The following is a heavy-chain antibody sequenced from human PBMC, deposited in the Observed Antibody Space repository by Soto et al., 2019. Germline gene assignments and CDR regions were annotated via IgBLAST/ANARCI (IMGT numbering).Heavy chain of an antibody. D-gene: IGHD2-15*01. CDR2: ISYDGSNK. Sequence: PGGSLRLSCAASGFTFSSYGMHWVRQAPGKGLEWVAVISYDGSNKYYADSVKGRFTISRDNSKNTLYLQMNSLRAEDTAVYYCAKDLNLGGFWPNPYYFDYWGQGTLVTVSS. CDR3: AKDLNLGGFWPNPYYFDY. V-gene: IGHV3-30*18. J-gene: IGHJ4*02. CDR1: GFTFSSYG.